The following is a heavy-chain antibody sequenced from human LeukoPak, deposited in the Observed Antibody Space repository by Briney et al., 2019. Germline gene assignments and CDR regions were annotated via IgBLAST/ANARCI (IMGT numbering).Heavy chain of an antibody. V-gene: IGHV5-51*01. CDR2: IYPGDSDT. Sequence: GESLKVSCWGSGYSFATYWIAWVRQMPGKGLECMRIIYPGDSDTRYSPSFQGQVTISADKSSSTAYLQWSSLKASDSAMYYCARHAVMGATTSHNDYWGQGIPLTVSS. J-gene: IGHJ4*01. CDR1: GYSFATYW. D-gene: IGHD1-26*01. CDR3: ARHAVMGATTSHNDY.